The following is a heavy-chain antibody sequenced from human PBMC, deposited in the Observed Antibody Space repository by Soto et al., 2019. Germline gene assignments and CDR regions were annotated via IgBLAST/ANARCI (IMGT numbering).Heavy chain of an antibody. CDR2: ISGSGGTT. CDR3: ARGGSSSENGMDV. V-gene: IGHV3-23*01. CDR1: GFSFGSSA. J-gene: IGHJ6*02. Sequence: GGSLRLSCAASGFSFGSSAMSWVRQAPGKGLEWVSMISGSGGTTLYADSVKGRFTISRDNSQNTLSLQMSSLRAEDTAVYYCARGGSSSENGMDVWGQGTTVTVSS. D-gene: IGHD3-16*01.